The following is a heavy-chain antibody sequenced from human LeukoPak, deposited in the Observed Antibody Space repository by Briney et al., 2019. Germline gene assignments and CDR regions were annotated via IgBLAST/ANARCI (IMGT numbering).Heavy chain of an antibody. J-gene: IGHJ3*02. CDR2: ISFHGTDS. D-gene: IGHD3-22*01. CDR1: GFTFISYA. CDR3: AKELFSITMMAFDI. Sequence: GTSLRLSCAASGFTFISYAIHWVRQAPGKGLEWVAVISFHGTDSFYADSVKGRFTISRDNSKNTLYLQMNSLRAEDTAVYYCAKELFSITMMAFDIWGQGTMVTVSS. V-gene: IGHV3-30*04.